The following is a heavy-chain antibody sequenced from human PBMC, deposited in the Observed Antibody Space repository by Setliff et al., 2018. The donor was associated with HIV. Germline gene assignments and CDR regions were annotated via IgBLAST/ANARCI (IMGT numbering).Heavy chain of an antibody. V-gene: IGHV4-4*02. Sequence: SETLSLTCAVSGGSISSSNWWSWARQPPGKGLEWIGEIYHSGSANYNPSLKSRVIISIDKSKNKFSLKVSSVTAADTAVYYCARILVAAAGTGFDPWGQGTQVTVSS. CDR1: GGSISSSNW. D-gene: IGHD6-13*01. CDR3: ARILVAAAGTGFDP. CDR2: IYHSGSA. J-gene: IGHJ5*02.